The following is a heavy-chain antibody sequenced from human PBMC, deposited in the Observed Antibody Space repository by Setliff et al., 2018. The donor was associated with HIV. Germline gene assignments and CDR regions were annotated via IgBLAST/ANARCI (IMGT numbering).Heavy chain of an antibody. J-gene: IGHJ3*01. CDR2: IYTSGST. CDR3: ARDQADVYNYLLSGAFDF. CDR1: GASISSGNYY. Sequence: SETLSLTCTVSGASISSGNYYWSWIRQPAGKGLEWIGRIYTSGSTNYNPSLKSRVTISLDTFKNQSSLKLSSVTAADTAVYHCARDQADVYNYLLSGAFDFWGQGAMVTVSS. D-gene: IGHD3-10*01. V-gene: IGHV4-61*02.